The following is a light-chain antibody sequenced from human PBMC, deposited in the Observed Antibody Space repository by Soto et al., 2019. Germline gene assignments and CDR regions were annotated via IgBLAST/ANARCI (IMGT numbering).Light chain of an antibody. V-gene: IGKV1-39*01. CDR1: QSIRKY. CDR2: AAS. Sequence: DIQMAQSPSSLSASVGDRVIITCRASQSIRKYLNWYQHKPGKVPTLLIYAASSLQSGVPSRFSGSGSGTEFTLTITSLQPEDFATYYCQQTLSFPPTFGQGTKVDIK. CDR3: QQTLSFPPT. J-gene: IGKJ1*01.